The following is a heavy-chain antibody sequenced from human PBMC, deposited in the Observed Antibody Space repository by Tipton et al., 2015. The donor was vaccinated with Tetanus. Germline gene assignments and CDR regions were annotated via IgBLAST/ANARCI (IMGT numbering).Heavy chain of an antibody. Sequence: SLRLSCVASGFTFSHFAVSWVRRAPGRGLEWVSSLSHDGGNIYYADFARGRFTISRDNSKNTLFLQMDDLRAEDTAIYYCARGAIQPLDYWGQGTLVTVSS. CDR2: LSHDGGNI. CDR3: ARGAIQPLDY. V-gene: IGHV3-23*01. CDR1: GFTFSHFA. D-gene: IGHD2-2*01. J-gene: IGHJ4*02.